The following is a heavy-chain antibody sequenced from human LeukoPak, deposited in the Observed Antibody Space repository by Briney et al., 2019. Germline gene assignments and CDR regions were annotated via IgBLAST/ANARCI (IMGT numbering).Heavy chain of an antibody. CDR2: ISYTGST. J-gene: IGHJ6*03. D-gene: IGHD5-18*01. CDR1: SGSISSGGYS. Sequence: TPSETLSLTCAVSSGSISSGGYSWSWIRQQPGKGLEWIGYISYTGSTYYNPSLKSRVTVSVDTSKNQFSLRLSSVTAADTAVYYCARTTEGGYSYGYFYYYYMDVWGKGTTVTISS. V-gene: IGHV4-30-4*07. CDR3: ARTTEGGYSYGYFYYYYMDV.